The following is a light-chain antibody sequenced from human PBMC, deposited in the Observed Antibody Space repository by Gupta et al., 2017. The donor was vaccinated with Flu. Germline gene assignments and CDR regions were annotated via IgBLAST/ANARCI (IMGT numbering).Light chain of an antibody. CDR1: QSISSY. CDR2: TAS. J-gene: IGKJ2*01. Sequence: DIQMTLSPSSLSASVGYRVTITCRASQSISSYLNWYQQKPGKAPNLLIYTASSLQSGVPSRFSGSGSGTAFTLTISSLKPEDLATYYCQQSYSNPHTFGQGTKLEIK. CDR3: QQSYSNPHT. V-gene: IGKV1-39*01.